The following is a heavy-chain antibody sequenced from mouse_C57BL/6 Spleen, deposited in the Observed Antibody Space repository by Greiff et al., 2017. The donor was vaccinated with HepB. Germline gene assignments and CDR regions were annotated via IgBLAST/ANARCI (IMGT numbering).Heavy chain of an antibody. CDR1: GYTFTSYG. CDR2: IYPRSGNT. J-gene: IGHJ3*01. D-gene: IGHD3-2*02. CDR3: AKGNSSGYGFAY. Sequence: QVQLQQSGAELARPGASVKLSCKASGYTFTSYGISWVKQRTGQGLEWIGEIYPRSGNTYYNEKFKGKATLTADKSYSTAYMELRSLTSEDSAVYFCAKGNSSGYGFAYWGQVTLVTVSA. V-gene: IGHV1-81*01.